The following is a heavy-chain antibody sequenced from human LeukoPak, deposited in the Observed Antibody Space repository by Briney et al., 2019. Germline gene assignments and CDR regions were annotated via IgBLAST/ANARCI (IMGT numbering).Heavy chain of an antibody. CDR2: MKKDGSEK. Sequence: GGSLRLSCVVSGFTISSYSMIWVRQAPGKGLQWVANMKKDGSEKKHVESVKGRFTISRDNAKNSLYLQMNRLRAEDTAVYYCGRQRSGSGTYFIDYWGQGTLVSVSS. V-gene: IGHV3-7*01. CDR3: GRQRSGSGTYFIDY. J-gene: IGHJ4*02. CDR1: GFTISSYS. D-gene: IGHD3-10*01.